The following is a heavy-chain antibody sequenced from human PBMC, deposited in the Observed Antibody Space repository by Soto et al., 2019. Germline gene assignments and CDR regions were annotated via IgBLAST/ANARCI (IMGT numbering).Heavy chain of an antibody. CDR2: ISYDGSNK. J-gene: IGHJ6*02. D-gene: IGHD3-3*01. Sequence: ESGGGVVQPGRSLRLSCAASGFTFSSYGMHWVRQAPGKGLEWVAVISYDGSNKYYADSVKGRFTISRDNSKNTLYLQMNSLRAEDTAVYYCAKNCGVVIYCYGMDVWGQGTTVTVSS. CDR3: AKNCGVVIYCYGMDV. CDR1: GFTFSSYG. V-gene: IGHV3-30*18.